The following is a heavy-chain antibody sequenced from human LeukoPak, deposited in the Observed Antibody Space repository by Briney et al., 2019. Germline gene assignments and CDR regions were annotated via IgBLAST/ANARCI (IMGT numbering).Heavy chain of an antibody. CDR1: GDSISTYY. D-gene: IGHD6-19*01. CDR2: MYYSGST. V-gene: IGHV4-59*01. J-gene: IGHJ5*02. Sequence: SSETLSLTCTVSGDSISTYYWSWIRQPPAKGLEWIGYMYYSGSTNYNPSLKSRVTISLDTPKNQFSLRLNSVTAADTAVYYCARHAKFFSGWSETWGQGTLVTVSS. CDR3: ARHAKFFSGWSET.